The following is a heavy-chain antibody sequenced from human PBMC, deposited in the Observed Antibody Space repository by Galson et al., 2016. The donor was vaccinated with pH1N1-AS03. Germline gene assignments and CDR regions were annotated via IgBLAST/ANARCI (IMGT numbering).Heavy chain of an antibody. CDR1: GGSISSGFYY. CDR3: ARVTGFYQISALNI. Sequence: SETLSLTCTVSGGSISSGFYYWSWIRQPPGKGLEWIGYIYYKGSTTYTPSLESRVTISVDTSKNHFSLKLTSVTAADTAVYYCARVTGFYQISALNIWGQGTMVTVSS. V-gene: IGHV4-61*03. CDR2: IYYKGST. J-gene: IGHJ3*02. D-gene: IGHD2-2*01.